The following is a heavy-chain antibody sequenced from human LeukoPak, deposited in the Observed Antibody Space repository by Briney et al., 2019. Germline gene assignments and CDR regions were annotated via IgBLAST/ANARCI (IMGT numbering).Heavy chain of an antibody. D-gene: IGHD4-17*01. CDR2: ISGSGGST. V-gene: IGHV3-23*01. CDR3: AKDRVTVTSFSISDY. CDR1: GFTFSSYA. J-gene: IGHJ4*02. Sequence: GGSLGLSCAASGFTFSSYAMSWVRQAPGKGLEWVSAISGSGGSTYYADSVKGRFTISGDNSKNTLYLQMNSLRAEDTAVYYCAKDRVTVTSFSISDYWGQGTLVTVSS.